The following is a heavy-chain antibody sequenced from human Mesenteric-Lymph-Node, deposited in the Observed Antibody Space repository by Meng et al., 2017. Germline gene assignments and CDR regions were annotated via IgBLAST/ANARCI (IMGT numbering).Heavy chain of an antibody. CDR1: GFTFSSYS. CDR2: ISGSGGST. CDR3: AKADYYGSGSYPDAFDI. V-gene: IGHV3-23*01. D-gene: IGHD3-10*01. J-gene: IGHJ3*02. Sequence: GESLKISCAASGFTFSSYSMNWVRRAPGKGLEWVSAISGSGGSTYYADSVKGRFTISRDNSKNTLYLQMNSLRAEDTAVYYCAKADYYGSGSYPDAFDIWGQGTMVTVSS.